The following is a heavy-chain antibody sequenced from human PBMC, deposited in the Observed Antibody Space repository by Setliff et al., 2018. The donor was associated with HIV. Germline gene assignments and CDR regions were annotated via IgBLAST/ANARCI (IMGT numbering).Heavy chain of an antibody. J-gene: IGHJ3*02. Sequence: ASVKVSCKVSGHTLTKLSMHWVRQAPGKGLEWMGAFYREEGEAFYPQNFQGRLTMTEDTSTDTAYMELSSLRFEDTAVYFCATGSEVVIIHESFAMWGQGTMVTVSS. CDR2: FYREEGEA. CDR1: GHTLTKLS. CDR3: ATGSEVVIIHESFAM. D-gene: IGHD3-22*01. V-gene: IGHV1-24*01.